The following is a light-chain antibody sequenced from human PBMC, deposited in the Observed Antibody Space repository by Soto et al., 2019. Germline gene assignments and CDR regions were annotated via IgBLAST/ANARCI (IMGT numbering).Light chain of an antibody. J-gene: IGLJ2*01. V-gene: IGLV2-23*01. CDR3: LSYAGTDTWI. Sequence: QSALTQPASVSVSPGQSITISCTGSGSDVGGYNLVSWYQHHPGKVPKRVIFEAYKRPSGVSDRFSGSKSGNTASLTISGLQAGDEADYYCLSYAGTDTWIFGGGTKLTVL. CDR1: GSDVGGYNL. CDR2: EAY.